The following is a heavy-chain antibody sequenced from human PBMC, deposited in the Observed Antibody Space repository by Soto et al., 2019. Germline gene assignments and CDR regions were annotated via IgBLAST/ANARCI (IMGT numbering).Heavy chain of an antibody. J-gene: IGHJ5*02. Sequence: QVQLVQSGAEVKKPGASVKVSCKASGYTFINYAIHWVRQAPGQRLEWMGWINAGDDNTKYSQKFQGRVTITRDTSASTSYMELSTLKSEDTAVYYCARKRLGGWWFDPWGQGTLVIVSS. CDR2: INAGDDNT. D-gene: IGHD6-19*01. CDR1: GYTFINYA. CDR3: ARKRLGGWWFDP. V-gene: IGHV1-3*01.